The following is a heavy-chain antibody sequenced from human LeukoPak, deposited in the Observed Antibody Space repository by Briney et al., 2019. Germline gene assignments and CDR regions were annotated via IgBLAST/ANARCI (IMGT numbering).Heavy chain of an antibody. CDR2: IKQDGSEK. CDR1: GFTFSSYW. D-gene: IGHD3-10*01. J-gene: IGHJ6*02. Sequence: GGSLRLSCAASGFTFSSYWMSWVRQAPGKGLEWVANIKQDGSEKYYVDSVKGRFTISRDNAKNSLYLQMNSLRAEDTAVYYCARDRGRITMVRGSPNGDYYGMDVWAQGTTVTVSS. CDR3: ARDRGRITMVRGSPNGDYYGMDV. V-gene: IGHV3-7*01.